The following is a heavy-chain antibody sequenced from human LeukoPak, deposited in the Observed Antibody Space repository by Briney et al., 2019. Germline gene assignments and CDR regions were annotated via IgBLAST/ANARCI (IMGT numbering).Heavy chain of an antibody. CDR3: AEGSRDYYDS. V-gene: IGHV3-23*01. CDR1: GFTFSSYG. CDR2: ISDSGGST. J-gene: IGHJ4*02. Sequence: PGGSLRLSCAASGFTFSSYGMSWVRQAPGKGLEWVSGISDSGGSTYYADSVKGRFTISRDNSKNTPYLQMNSLRAEDTAVYYCAEGSRDYYDSWGQGTLVTVSS. D-gene: IGHD3-22*01.